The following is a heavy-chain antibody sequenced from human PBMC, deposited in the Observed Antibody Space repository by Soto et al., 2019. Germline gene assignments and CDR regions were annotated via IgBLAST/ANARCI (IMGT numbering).Heavy chain of an antibody. CDR2: IIPIFGTA. J-gene: IGHJ5*02. CDR1: GGTFSSYA. Sequence: SVKVSCKASGGTFSSYAISWVRQAPGHGLEWMGGIIPIFGTANYAQKFQGRVTITADESTSTAYMELSSLRSEDTAVYYCARVSYDYRRSYNWFDPWGQGTLVTVSA. D-gene: IGHD5-12*01. CDR3: ARVSYDYRRSYNWFDP. V-gene: IGHV1-69*13.